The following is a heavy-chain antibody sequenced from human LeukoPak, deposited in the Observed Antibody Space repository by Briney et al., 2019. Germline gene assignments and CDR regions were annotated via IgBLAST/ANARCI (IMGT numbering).Heavy chain of an antibody. Sequence: SETLSLTCAVYGGSFSGYYWSWIRKPPGKGLEWIGEINHSGSTNYNPSLKSRVTISVDTSKNHLSLRLSSVTAADTAVYYCARLSEKLNLFSSSSGFDYWGQGTLVTVSS. D-gene: IGHD6-6*01. CDR1: GGSFSGYY. CDR3: ARLSEKLNLFSSSSGFDY. V-gene: IGHV4-34*01. J-gene: IGHJ4*02. CDR2: INHSGST.